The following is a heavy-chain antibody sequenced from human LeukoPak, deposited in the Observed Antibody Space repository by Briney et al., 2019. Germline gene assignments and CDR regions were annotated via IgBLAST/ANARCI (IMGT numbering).Heavy chain of an antibody. J-gene: IGHJ4*02. CDR2: ISAYSGNT. Sequence: GASVTVSCKSSGYTSTSHSISWLRQAPGQGLEWMGWISAYSGNTHYAQKFQGRVTMTTETSTSTAYMELRSLISDDTAVYYCARGSSSFDYWGQGTLVTVSS. D-gene: IGHD2-2*01. CDR1: GYTSTSHS. V-gene: IGHV1-18*01. CDR3: ARGSSSFDY.